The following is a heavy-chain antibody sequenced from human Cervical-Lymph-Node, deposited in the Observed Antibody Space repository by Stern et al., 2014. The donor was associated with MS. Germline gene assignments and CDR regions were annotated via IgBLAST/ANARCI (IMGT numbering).Heavy chain of an antibody. V-gene: IGHV4-59*13. CDR1: GDSLSGYY. D-gene: IGHD3-22*01. CDR2: IYHSGTT. J-gene: IGHJ4*02. CDR3: TRCKDPRSGYLAPHDY. Sequence: QVQLQESGPGLVKPSETLSLTCTVSGDSLSGYYWSWIRQPPGEGLEWIGNIYHSGTTNYTPSLKSRLSMSVDPSKNQFSLRLSSVTAADSATYYCTRCKDPRSGYLAPHDYWGQGTLVTVSS.